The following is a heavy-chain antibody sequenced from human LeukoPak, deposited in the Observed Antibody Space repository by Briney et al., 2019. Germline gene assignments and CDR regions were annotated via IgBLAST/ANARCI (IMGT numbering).Heavy chain of an antibody. J-gene: IGHJ6*03. D-gene: IGHD2-15*01. V-gene: IGHV1-18*01. CDR1: GYTFTSYG. CDR2: ISAYNGNT. CDR3: ARGEVGSYYYYMDV. Sequence: ASAKVSCKASGYTFTSYGIRWVRQAPGQGLEWMGWISAYNGNTNYAQKFQGRVTITTDESTSTAYMELSSLRSEDTAVYYCARGEVGSYYYYMDVWGKGTTVTVSS.